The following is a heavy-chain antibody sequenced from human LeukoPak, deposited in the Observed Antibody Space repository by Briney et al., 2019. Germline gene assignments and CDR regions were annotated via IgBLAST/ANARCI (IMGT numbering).Heavy chain of an antibody. J-gene: IGHJ4*02. Sequence: PSQTLSLTCTVSGGSISSGSYYWSWIRQPAGKGLEWIGRIYTSGSTNYNPPLKSRVTISVDTSKNQFSLKLSSVTAADTAVYYCARGSGYLLDRDYWGQGTLVTVSS. D-gene: IGHD3-22*01. CDR1: GGSISSGSYY. CDR3: ARGSGYLLDRDY. V-gene: IGHV4-61*02. CDR2: IYTSGST.